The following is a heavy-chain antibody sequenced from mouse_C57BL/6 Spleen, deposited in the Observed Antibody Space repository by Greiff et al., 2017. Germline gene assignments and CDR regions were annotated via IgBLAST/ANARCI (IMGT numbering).Heavy chain of an antibody. V-gene: IGHV5-6*01. CDR3: ARDYYGSSYPAWFAY. J-gene: IGHJ3*01. D-gene: IGHD1-1*01. Sequence: VQLKESGGDLVKPGGSLKLSCAASGFTFSSYGMSWVRQTPDKRLEWVATISSGGSYTYYPDSVKGRFTISRDNAKNTLYLQMSSLKSEDTAMYDCARDYYGSSYPAWFAYWGQGTLVTVSA. CDR1: GFTFSSYG. CDR2: ISSGGSYT.